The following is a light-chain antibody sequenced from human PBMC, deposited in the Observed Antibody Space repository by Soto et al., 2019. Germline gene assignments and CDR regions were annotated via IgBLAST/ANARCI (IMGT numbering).Light chain of an antibody. Sequence: DIQMTQSPSPLSGSVGDRVTITCRASQTISSWLDWYQQKPGKAPKLLIYKASTLKSGVPSRFSGSGSGTEFTLTISSLQPDDFATYYCQHYNSYSEAFGQGTKVELK. CDR2: KAS. V-gene: IGKV1-5*03. CDR3: QHYNSYSEA. J-gene: IGKJ1*01. CDR1: QTISSW.